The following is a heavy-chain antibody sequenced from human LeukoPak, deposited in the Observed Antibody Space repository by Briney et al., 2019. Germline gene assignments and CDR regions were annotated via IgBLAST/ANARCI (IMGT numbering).Heavy chain of an antibody. D-gene: IGHD1-26*01. CDR2: INHSGST. V-gene: IGHV4-34*01. CDR3: AREPIVGTTSLYYFDY. J-gene: IGHJ4*02. Sequence: PSETLSLTCAVYGGSFSGYYWSWIRQPPGKGLEWIGEINHSGSTNYNPSLKSRVTISVDTSKNQFSLKLSSVTAADTAVYYCAREPIVGTTSLYYFDYWGQGTLVTVSS. CDR1: GGSFSGYY.